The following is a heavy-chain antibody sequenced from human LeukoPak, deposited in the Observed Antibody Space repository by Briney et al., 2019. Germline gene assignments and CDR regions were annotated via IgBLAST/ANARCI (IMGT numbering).Heavy chain of an antibody. D-gene: IGHD7-27*01. J-gene: IGHJ6*03. CDR2: IIPIFGTA. Sequence: AVKVSCKASGGTFSSYVGCWVRQGPGQGLEWMGGIIPIFGTANYVQKLQGRVTITTDESTSTAYMELSSLRSEDTAVYYCARGSLGPRYYYPLDVWGKGTTVTVSS. V-gene: IGHV1-69*05. CDR3: ARGSLGPRYYYPLDV. CDR1: GGTFSSYV.